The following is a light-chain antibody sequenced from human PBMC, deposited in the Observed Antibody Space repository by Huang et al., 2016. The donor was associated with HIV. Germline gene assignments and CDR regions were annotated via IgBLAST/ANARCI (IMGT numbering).Light chain of an antibody. CDR2: AAS. CDR3: QQSYNAPRT. Sequence: DIQMTQSPSSLSAFVGDKVTITCRASENIRKYWNWYQQKPGKAPNLLRYAASSLQSGVPSRFSGSGTGTDVNLTINSLQPEDYATYSCQQSYNAPRTFGQGTKVEIK. CDR1: ENIRKY. J-gene: IGKJ1*01. V-gene: IGKV1-39*01.